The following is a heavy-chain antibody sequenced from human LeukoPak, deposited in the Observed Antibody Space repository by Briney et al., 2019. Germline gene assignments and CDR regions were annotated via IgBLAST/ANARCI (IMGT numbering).Heavy chain of an antibody. V-gene: IGHV3-48*03. J-gene: IGHJ4*02. CDR1: GFTFSNYE. Sequence: GGSLRLSCAASGFTFSNYEMNWVRQAPGKGLEWVSYISSSGSTIYYADSVRGRFTISRDNAKNSLYLQMNSLRAEDTAVYSCARGEYYYGTLFDYWGQGTLVTVSS. CDR3: ARGEYYYGTLFDY. CDR2: ISSSGSTI. D-gene: IGHD3-10*01.